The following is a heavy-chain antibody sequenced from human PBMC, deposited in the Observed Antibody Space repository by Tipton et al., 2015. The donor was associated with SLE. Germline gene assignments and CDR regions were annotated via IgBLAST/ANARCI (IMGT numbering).Heavy chain of an antibody. V-gene: IGHV4-39*07. CDR3: ARACTPVLRYIDWFGCGAGYFQH. J-gene: IGHJ1*01. CDR1: ACSITISIYY. Sequence: TLSLTCTVSACSITISIYYWAWTRHPPGKGLAWIWTFYHSGSTYYNPSLKTRLTISVDTSKNQFSLKLSSVTAADTAVYYCARACTPVLRYIDWFGCGAGYFQHWGQGTLVTVSS. D-gene: IGHD3-9*01. CDR2: FYHSGST.